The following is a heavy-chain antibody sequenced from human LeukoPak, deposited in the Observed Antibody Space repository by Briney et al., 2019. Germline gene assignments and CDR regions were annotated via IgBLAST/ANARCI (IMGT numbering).Heavy chain of an antibody. CDR3: ARAFGRYCSGESCYPFDY. V-gene: IGHV4-34*01. CDR2: INHAGST. CDR1: GGSFTDHF. Sequence: SETLSLTCAVYGGSFTDHFWTLIRQPPGKGLEWIGEINHAGSTNYNPSLKSRLTISVDTSKNQFSLKLRSVTAADTAVYYCARAFGRYCSGESCYPFDYWGQGTLVTVSS. J-gene: IGHJ4*02. D-gene: IGHD2-15*01.